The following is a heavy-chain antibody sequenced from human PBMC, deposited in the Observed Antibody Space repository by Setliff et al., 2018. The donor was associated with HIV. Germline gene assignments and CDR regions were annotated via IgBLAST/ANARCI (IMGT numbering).Heavy chain of an antibody. CDR1: GYSISSGYY. V-gene: IGHV4-38-2*01. D-gene: IGHD5-12*01. Sequence: PSETLSLTCAVSGYSISSGYYWGWIRQPPGKGLEWIGSIYHSGNTYYNPSLKSRVTISVDTSKNQFSLKLSSVTAADTAVYYCARGVASYYYYMDVWGKGTTVTVSS. CDR3: ARGVASYYYYMDV. J-gene: IGHJ6*03. CDR2: IYHSGNT.